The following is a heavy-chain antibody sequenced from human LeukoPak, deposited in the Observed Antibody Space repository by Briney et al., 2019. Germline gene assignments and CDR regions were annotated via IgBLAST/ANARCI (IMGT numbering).Heavy chain of an antibody. D-gene: IGHD1-26*01. J-gene: IGHJ4*02. CDR1: GFTFNNYA. Sequence: PGGSLRLSCAASGFTFNNYAMSWVRQAPGKGLEWVSGISGSGGSTYYADSVKGRFTISRDNSKNTLYLQMNSLRAEDTAVYYCAKGRLGTYHRIDYWGQGTLVTVSS. CDR3: AKGRLGTYHRIDY. V-gene: IGHV3-23*01. CDR2: ISGSGGST.